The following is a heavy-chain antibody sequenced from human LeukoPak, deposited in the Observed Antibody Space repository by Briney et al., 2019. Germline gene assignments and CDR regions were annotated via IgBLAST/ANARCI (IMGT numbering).Heavy chain of an antibody. D-gene: IGHD3-3*01. CDR3: AKDRGFGVADYYFDY. CDR2: ISWDGGST. CDR1: GFTFDDYA. J-gene: IGHJ4*02. Sequence: PGGSLRLSCAASGFTFDDYAMHWVRQAPGKGLEWVSLISWDGGSTYYADSVKGRFTISRDNSKNSVYLQMNSLRAEDTALYYCAKDRGFGVADYYFDYWGQGTLVTVSS. V-gene: IGHV3-43D*03.